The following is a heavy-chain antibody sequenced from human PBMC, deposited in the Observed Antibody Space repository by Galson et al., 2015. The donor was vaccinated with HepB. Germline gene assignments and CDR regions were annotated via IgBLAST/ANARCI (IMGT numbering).Heavy chain of an antibody. Sequence: SVKVSCKASGYTFTGYYMHWVRQAPGQGLEWMGRINPNSGGTNYAQKFQGRVTMTRDTSISTAYMELSRLRSDDTAVYYCARDPYNWNDVDNWFDPWGQGTLVTVSS. CDR2: INPNSGGT. D-gene: IGHD1-20*01. CDR1: GYTFTGYY. V-gene: IGHV1-2*06. J-gene: IGHJ5*02. CDR3: ARDPYNWNDVDNWFDP.